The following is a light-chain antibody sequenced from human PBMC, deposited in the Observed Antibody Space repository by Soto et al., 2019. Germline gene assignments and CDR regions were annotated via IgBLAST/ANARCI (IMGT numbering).Light chain of an antibody. CDR3: AAWDDSLDGPMV. Sequence: QLVLTQPPSASGTPGQRVTISCSGSNSNIGSNTVNWYQQVPGTAPKLLIYSDFQRPSGVPDRFSGSTSGTSASLAISGLQSEDEADYYCAAWDDSLDGPMVFGGGTKVTVL. V-gene: IGLV1-44*01. CDR1: NSNIGSNT. J-gene: IGLJ3*02. CDR2: SDF.